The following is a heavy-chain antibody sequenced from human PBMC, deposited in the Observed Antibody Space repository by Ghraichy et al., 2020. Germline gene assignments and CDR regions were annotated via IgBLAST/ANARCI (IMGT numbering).Heavy chain of an antibody. CDR2: INAGNGNT. J-gene: IGHJ6*02. V-gene: IGHV1-3*01. CDR1: GSPFSTSV. CDR3: ARGGVSSHIVVVPAAISPLHGMDV. D-gene: IGHD2-2*01. Sequence: ASVKVSCKTSGSPFSTSVILWVLLSPRQRVKWMGWINAGNGNTKYSQKFQGRVTITRDTSASTAYMELSSLRSEDTAVYYCARGGVSSHIVVVPAAISPLHGMDVWGQG.